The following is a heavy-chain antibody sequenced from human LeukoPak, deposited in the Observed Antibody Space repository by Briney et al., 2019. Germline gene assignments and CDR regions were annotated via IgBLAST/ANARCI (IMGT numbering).Heavy chain of an antibody. D-gene: IGHD5-24*01. CDR2: ISSSSTI. V-gene: IGHV3-48*01. CDR1: GFTFSSYS. Sequence: PGGSLRLSCAASGFTFSSYSMNWVRQAPGKGLEWVSYISSSSTIYYADSVKGRFTISRDNAKNSLYLQMNSLRAEDTAVYYCARVGDGYXXGFDYWGQXXLVXXSS. J-gene: IGHJ4*02. CDR3: ARVGDGYXXGFDY.